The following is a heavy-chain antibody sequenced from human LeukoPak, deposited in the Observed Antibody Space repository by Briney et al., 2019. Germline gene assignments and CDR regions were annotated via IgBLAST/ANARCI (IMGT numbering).Heavy chain of an antibody. J-gene: IGHJ5*02. V-gene: IGHV4-39*01. CDR3: ARHHVLRFLEWLLPRFDP. CDR2: IYYSGST. Sequence: PSETLSLTCTVSGGSISSSSYYWGWIRQPPGKGLEWIGSIYYSGSTYYNPSLKSRVTISVDTSKNQFSLKLSSVTAADTAVYYCARHHVLRFLEWLLPRFDPWGQGTLVTVSS. D-gene: IGHD3-3*01. CDR1: GGSISSSSYY.